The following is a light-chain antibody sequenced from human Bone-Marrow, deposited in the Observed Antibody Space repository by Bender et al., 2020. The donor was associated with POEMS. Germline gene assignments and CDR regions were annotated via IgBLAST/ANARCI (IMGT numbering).Light chain of an antibody. CDR2: DVS. V-gene: IGLV2-11*01. Sequence: QSALTQPASVSGSPGQSVTISCTGTSSDVGTYNYVSWYQQHPGKAPKLMISDVSKRPSEVPERFSGSSSGTTVTLTISGVQPEDEADYYCQSADIDGSSYVFGSGTKITVL. CDR3: QSADIDGSSYV. CDR1: SSDVGTYNY. J-gene: IGLJ1*01.